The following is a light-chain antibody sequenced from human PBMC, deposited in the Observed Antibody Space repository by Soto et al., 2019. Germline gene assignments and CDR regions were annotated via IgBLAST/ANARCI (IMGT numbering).Light chain of an antibody. Sequence: QSVLTQPASVSGSPGQSITISCTGTSSDVGGYNSVSWYRQDPGKAPKLMIYDVTNRPSGVSNRFSGSKSGNTASLTISGLQAEDEADSSDITYVFGTGTQLTVL. CDR3: ITYV. J-gene: IGLJ1*01. V-gene: IGLV2-14*01. CDR2: DVT. CDR1: SSDVGGYNS.